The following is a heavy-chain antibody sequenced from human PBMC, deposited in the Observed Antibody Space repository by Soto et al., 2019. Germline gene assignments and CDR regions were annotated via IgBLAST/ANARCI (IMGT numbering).Heavy chain of an antibody. CDR3: ARDWTGDTCPCLDV. D-gene: IGHD3-3*01. Sequence: EVQLLESGGGLVQPGGSLRLSCAAAGFTFSNYALTWVRQSPGKGLEWVSTFSGSGGSTYYADSVRGRFTISRDNSKNTRFLQMNSLRVEDTTISYCARDWTGDTCPCLDVWGQGTTVSVSS. J-gene: IGHJ6*02. V-gene: IGHV3-23*01. CDR2: FSGSGGST. CDR1: GFTFSNYA.